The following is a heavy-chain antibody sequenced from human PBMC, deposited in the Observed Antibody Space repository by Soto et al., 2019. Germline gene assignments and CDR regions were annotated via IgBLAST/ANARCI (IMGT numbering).Heavy chain of an antibody. Sequence: QITLKESGPALVKPTQTLTLTCTFSGFSLSSIGVAVGWIRQPPGKALEWLALLYWNDDRRYSPSLKSRLTITKDTSKNQVVLTMTNMDPVDTATYYCAHSASVPCCYYFDSWGQGTLVTVSS. CDR2: LYWNDDR. CDR1: GFSLSSIGVA. CDR3: AHSASVPCCYYFDS. V-gene: IGHV2-5*01. D-gene: IGHD1-26*01. J-gene: IGHJ4*02.